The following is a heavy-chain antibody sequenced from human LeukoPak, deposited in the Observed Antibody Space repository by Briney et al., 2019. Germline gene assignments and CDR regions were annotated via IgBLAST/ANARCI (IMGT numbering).Heavy chain of an antibody. V-gene: IGHV4-39*07. D-gene: IGHD3-22*01. CDR3: ARGPKWFPPHGYFDY. CDR1: GGSISTTNYY. J-gene: IGHJ4*02. CDR2: IYYSGST. Sequence: SETLSLTCTVSGGSISTTNYYWAWIRQPPGKGLEWIGNIYYSGSTYYNPSLRSRVTISVDTSKNQFSLKLSSVTAADTAVYYCARGPKWFPPHGYFDYWGQGTLVTVSS.